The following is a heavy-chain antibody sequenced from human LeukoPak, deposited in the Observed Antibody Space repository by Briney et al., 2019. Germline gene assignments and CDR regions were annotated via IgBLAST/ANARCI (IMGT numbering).Heavy chain of an antibody. D-gene: IGHD2-2*01. Sequence: GGSLRLSCAGSGFTFDDYGMSWVRQGPGKGLEWVSGIHRNGDSTGYADSVKGRFTISRDNAKNALYLQMNSLRAEDTAVYYCARAHRYCSSTSCPFDPWGQGTLVTVSS. J-gene: IGHJ5*02. CDR1: GFTFDDYG. CDR3: ARAHRYCSSTSCPFDP. CDR2: IHRNGDST. V-gene: IGHV3-20*04.